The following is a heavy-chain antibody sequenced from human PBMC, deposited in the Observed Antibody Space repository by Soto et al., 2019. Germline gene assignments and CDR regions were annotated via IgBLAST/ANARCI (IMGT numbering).Heavy chain of an antibody. V-gene: IGHV3-21*01. CDR2: ISSSSSYI. Sequence: GGSLRLSCAASGFTFSSYSMNWVRQAPGKGLEWVSSISSSSSYIYYADSVKGRFTISRDNAKSSLYLQMNSLRAEDTAVYYCARDLYYDFWSGYYTDTIYYYYGMDVWGQGTTVTVSS. CDR3: ARDLYYDFWSGYYTDTIYYYYGMDV. J-gene: IGHJ6*02. CDR1: GFTFSSYS. D-gene: IGHD3-3*01.